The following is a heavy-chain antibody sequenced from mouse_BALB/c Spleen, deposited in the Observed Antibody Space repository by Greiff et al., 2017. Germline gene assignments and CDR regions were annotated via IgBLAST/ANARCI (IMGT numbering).Heavy chain of an antibody. V-gene: IGHV2-9*02. D-gene: IGHD4-1*01. CDR1: GFSLTSYG. J-gene: IGHJ2*01. CDR3: ARGTGDGTNYFDY. Sequence: VQLQQSGPGLVAPSQSLSITCTVSGFSLTSYGVHWVRQPPGKGLEWLGVIWDGGSTNYNSALMSRLSISKDNSKSQVFLKMNSLQTDDTAMYYCARGTGDGTNYFDYWGQGTTLTVSS. CDR2: IWDGGST.